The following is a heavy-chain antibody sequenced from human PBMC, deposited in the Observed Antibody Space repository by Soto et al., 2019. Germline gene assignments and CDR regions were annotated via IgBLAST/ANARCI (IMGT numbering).Heavy chain of an antibody. CDR3: AKDIGQHSSSWYYYYYYGMDV. Sequence: GGSLRLSCAASGFTFDDYAMHWVRQAPGKGLEWVSGISWNSGSIGYADSVKGRFTISRDNAKNSLYLQMNSLRAEDTALYYCAKDIGQHSSSWYYYYYYGMDVWGQGTTVTVSS. J-gene: IGHJ6*02. CDR1: GFTFDDYA. CDR2: ISWNSGSI. V-gene: IGHV3-9*01. D-gene: IGHD6-13*01.